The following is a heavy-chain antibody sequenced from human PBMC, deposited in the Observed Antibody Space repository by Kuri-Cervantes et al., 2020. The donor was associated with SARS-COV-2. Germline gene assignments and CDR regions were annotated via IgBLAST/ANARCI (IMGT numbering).Heavy chain of an antibody. CDR3: VKKIGGSCTATSCNGDGLDA. D-gene: IGHD2-8*02. Sequence: LSLTCAASGFNFSRTDMHWVRQAPGKGLEWVAVISHDGKNKKCIASGKGRFTISRDNSKNTLHLQMNSLRAEDTAVYYCVKKIGGSCTATSCNGDGLDAWGQGTTVTVSS. J-gene: IGHJ6*02. CDR1: GFNFSRTD. V-gene: IGHV3-30*18. CDR2: ISHDGKNK.